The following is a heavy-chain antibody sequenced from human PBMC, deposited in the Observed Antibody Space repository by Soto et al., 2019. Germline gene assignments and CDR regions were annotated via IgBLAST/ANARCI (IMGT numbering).Heavy chain of an antibody. CDR2: INHSGST. CDR1: AWSFSGYY. D-gene: IGHD6-19*01. Sequence: SETLSPTCAIDAWSFSGYYWRGIRQPPGKGLEWIGEINHSGSTNYNPSLKSRVTISVDTSKNQFSLKLSSVTAADTAVYYCARGRGLGYSSGWYDGYWFDPWGQGTLVTVSS. V-gene: IGHV4-34*01. CDR3: ARGRGLGYSSGWYDGYWFDP. J-gene: IGHJ5*02.